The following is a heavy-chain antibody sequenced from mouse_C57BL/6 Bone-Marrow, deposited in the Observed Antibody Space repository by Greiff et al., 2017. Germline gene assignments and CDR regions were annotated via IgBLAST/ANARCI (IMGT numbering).Heavy chain of an antibody. CDR1: GFTFSSYA. J-gene: IGHJ2*01. CDR2: ISDGGSYT. Sequence: DVMLVESGGGLVKPGGSLKLSCAASGFTFSSYAMSWVRQTPEKRLEWVATISDGGSYTYYPDNVKGRFTISRDNAKNNLYLQMSHLKSEDTAMYYCARDRFITSHFDYWGQGTTLTVSS. V-gene: IGHV5-4*01. CDR3: ARDRFITSHFDY. D-gene: IGHD1-1*01.